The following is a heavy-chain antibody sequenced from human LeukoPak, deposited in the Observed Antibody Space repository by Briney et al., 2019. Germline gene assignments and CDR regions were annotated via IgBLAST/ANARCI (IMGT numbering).Heavy chain of an antibody. D-gene: IGHD6-19*01. CDR3: ARGEQWLPTGIDY. J-gene: IGHJ4*02. Sequence: GGSLRLSCAASGFSFSSSAMHWVRQAPGKGLEWVAVTSYDGSVKYYADSVKGRFTISRDNPKNTLYLQMNSLRAEDTALYYCARGEQWLPTGIDYWGQGTLVTASS. V-gene: IGHV3-30-3*01. CDR1: GFSFSSSA. CDR2: TSYDGSVK.